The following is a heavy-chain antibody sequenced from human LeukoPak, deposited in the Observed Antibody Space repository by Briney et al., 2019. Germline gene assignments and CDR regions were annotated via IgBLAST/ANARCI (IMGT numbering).Heavy chain of an antibody. D-gene: IGHD5-18*01. CDR1: GYTFTGYY. J-gene: IGHJ6*03. Sequence: ASVKVSCKASGYTFTGYYMHWVRQAPGQGLEWMGWINPNSGGTNYAQKFQGRVTMTRDTSISTAYMELSRLRSDDTAVYYCARDRGYSYGLNYYYYMDVWGKGTTVTISS. V-gene: IGHV1-2*02. CDR3: ARDRGYSYGLNYYYYMDV. CDR2: INPNSGGT.